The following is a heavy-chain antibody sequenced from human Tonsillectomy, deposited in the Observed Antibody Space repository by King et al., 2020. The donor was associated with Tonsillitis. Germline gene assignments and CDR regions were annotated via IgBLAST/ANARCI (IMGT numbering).Heavy chain of an antibody. CDR3: ARGEMYQLLNGWFDP. Sequence: QLVQSGPEVKKPGSSVRVSCKVSGGSFSSFGISWVRQAPGQGLEWMGGIIPIFGTANYAQRFRGRVTITADESTNIGYMEMSSLGSEDTAVYYCARGEMYQLLNGWFDPWGQGTLVTVSS. CDR1: GGSFSSFG. V-gene: IGHV1-69*01. CDR2: IIPIFGTA. D-gene: IGHD2-2*01. J-gene: IGHJ5*02.